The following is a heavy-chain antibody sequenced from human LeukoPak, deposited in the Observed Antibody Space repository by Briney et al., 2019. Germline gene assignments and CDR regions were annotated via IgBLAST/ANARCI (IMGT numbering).Heavy chain of an antibody. CDR3: ARDISPEKGQQLAN. D-gene: IGHD6-13*01. Sequence: GGSLRLSCSASGFTFSSYAMHWVRQAPGKGLEYVANIKEDGSEKYYVDSVKGRFTISRDNAKNSLYLQMSSLRVEDTAVYYCARDISPEKGQQLANWGQGTQVTVSS. J-gene: IGHJ4*02. CDR2: IKEDGSEK. CDR1: GFTFSSYA. V-gene: IGHV3-7*04.